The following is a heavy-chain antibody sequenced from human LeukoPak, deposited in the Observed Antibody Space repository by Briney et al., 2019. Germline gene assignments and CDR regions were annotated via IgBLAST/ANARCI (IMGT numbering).Heavy chain of an antibody. CDR2: IYTSGST. J-gene: IGHJ5*02. V-gene: IGHV4-4*09. CDR3: ARQVPTMVRGVIITNWFDP. CDR1: GGSISSYY. Sequence: SETLSLTCTVSGGSISSYYWSWLRQPPGKGLEWIGYIYTSGSTNYNPSLKSRVTISVDTSKNQFSLKLSSVTAADTAVYYCARQVPTMVRGVIITNWFDPWGQGTLVTVSS. D-gene: IGHD3-10*01.